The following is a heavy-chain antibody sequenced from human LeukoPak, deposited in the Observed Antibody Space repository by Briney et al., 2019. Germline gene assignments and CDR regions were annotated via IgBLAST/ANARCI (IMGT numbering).Heavy chain of an antibody. CDR1: GFTFSSYS. Sequence: GGSLRLSCAASGFTFSSYSMNWVRQAPGKGLEWVSSISSSSSYIYYADSVKGRFTISRDNAENSLYLQMNSLRAEDTAVYYCARDLSAARGPWGQGTLVTVSS. J-gene: IGHJ4*02. V-gene: IGHV3-21*01. CDR2: ISSSSSYI. CDR3: ARDLSAARGP. D-gene: IGHD6-6*01.